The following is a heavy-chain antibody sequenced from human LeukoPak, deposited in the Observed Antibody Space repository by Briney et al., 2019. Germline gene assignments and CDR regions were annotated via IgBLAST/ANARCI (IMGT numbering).Heavy chain of an antibody. J-gene: IGHJ4*02. CDR3: ARGYSSGSYRRHRLDY. CDR1: SGSISSSSYH. D-gene: IGHD1-26*01. CDR2: IYYSGST. V-gene: IGHV4-39*01. Sequence: ETLTLTCTVSSGSISSSSYHWGWIRQPPGKGLELIGTIYYSGSTYYNPSLKSRVTISVDTSKNQFSLKLSSVTAADTAVYYCARGYSSGSYRRHRLDYWGQRTL.